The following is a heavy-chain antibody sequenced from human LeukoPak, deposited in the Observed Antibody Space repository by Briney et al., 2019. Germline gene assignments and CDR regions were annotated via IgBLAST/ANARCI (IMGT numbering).Heavy chain of an antibody. V-gene: IGHV4-4*02. CDR3: ARDDFVETAMHRLYY. CDR2: TYHSGST. J-gene: IGHJ4*02. Sequence: GTLRLTCAVSGGSISSTIMRSWVRQPPGKGLEWIGETYHSGSTNYNPSLKSRVTISADKSKNQFSLRLSSVTAADTAVYYCARDDFVETAMHRLYYWGQGTLVTVSS. D-gene: IGHD5-18*01. CDR1: GGSISSTIM.